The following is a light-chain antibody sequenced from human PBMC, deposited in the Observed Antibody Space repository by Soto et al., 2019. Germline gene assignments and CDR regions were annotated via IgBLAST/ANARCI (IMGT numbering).Light chain of an antibody. CDR1: KSLETVMGNTT. CDR2: KVS. J-gene: IGKJ1*01. V-gene: IGKV2-30*01. Sequence: VGMTRLPSSCPAPLDRPAPISGSLGKSLETVMGNTTLNWFQQRPGQSPRRLIYKVSNRDSGVPDRFSGSGSGTDFTLKISRVEAEDVGVYYCMQGTHWRWTFGQGTKVEIK. CDR3: MQGTHWRWT.